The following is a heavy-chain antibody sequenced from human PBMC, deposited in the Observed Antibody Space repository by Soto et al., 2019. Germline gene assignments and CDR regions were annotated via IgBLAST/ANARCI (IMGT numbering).Heavy chain of an antibody. CDR2: IYHSGIT. V-gene: IGHV4-30-2*01. D-gene: IGHD2-2*01. CDR3: ARGYCSISSCSNWLDP. J-gene: IGHJ5*02. CDR1: GGSISSGYS. Sequence: SETLSLTCAVSGGSISSGYSWSWIRQPPGKGLEWIGYIYHSGITYYNPSLKSRVTISVDRSKNQFSLKLSPVTAADTAVYYCARGYCSISSCSNWLDPWGQGTLVTVSS.